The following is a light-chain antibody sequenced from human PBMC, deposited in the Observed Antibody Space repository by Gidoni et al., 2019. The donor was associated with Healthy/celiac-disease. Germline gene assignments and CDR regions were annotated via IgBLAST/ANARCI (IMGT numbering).Light chain of an antibody. J-gene: IGKJ1*01. V-gene: IGKV1-5*03. CDR2: KAS. CDR3: QQYESDSRT. CDR1: QNIYIW. Sequence: DIQMTQSPSTLSASVGDRVTITCRASQNIYIWLAWYQQKPGKAPKLLIYKASSLANGVPASFSGSGSGTEFTLTISSLQPDDFATYYCQQYESDSRTFGQGTKVGIK.